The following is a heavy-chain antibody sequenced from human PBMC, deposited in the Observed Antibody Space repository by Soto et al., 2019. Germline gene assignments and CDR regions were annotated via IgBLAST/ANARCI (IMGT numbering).Heavy chain of an antibody. V-gene: IGHV3-30*03. Sequence: PGGSLRLSCAASGFTFSSYGMHWVRQAPGKGLEWVAVISYDGSNKYYADSVKGRFTISRDNSKNTLYLQMNSLRAEDTAVYYCARGQLPAATTYFDFWGQGTLVTVSS. D-gene: IGHD2-15*01. CDR1: GFTFSSYG. CDR3: ARGQLPAATTYFDF. J-gene: IGHJ4*02. CDR2: ISYDGSNK.